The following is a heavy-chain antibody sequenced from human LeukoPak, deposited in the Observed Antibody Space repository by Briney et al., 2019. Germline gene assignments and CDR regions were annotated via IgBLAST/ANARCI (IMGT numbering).Heavy chain of an antibody. Sequence: SETLSLTCTVSGGSISSSSYYWGWIRQPPGKGLEWIGSIYYSGSTYYNPSLKSRVTISVDTPKNQFSLKLSSVTAADTAVYYCAREDYSSGWYFDYWGQGTLVTVSS. CDR1: GGSISSSSYY. CDR2: IYYSGST. CDR3: AREDYSSGWYFDY. D-gene: IGHD6-19*01. V-gene: IGHV4-39*02. J-gene: IGHJ4*02.